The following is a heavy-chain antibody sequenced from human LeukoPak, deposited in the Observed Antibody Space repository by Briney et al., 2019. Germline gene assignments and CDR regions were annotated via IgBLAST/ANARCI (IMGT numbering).Heavy chain of an antibody. D-gene: IGHD3-22*01. CDR1: GFTFSNAW. CDR2: IKQDGSEK. CDR3: VREDSSGYYFDY. J-gene: IGHJ4*02. V-gene: IGHV3-7*01. Sequence: GGSLRLSCAASGFTFSNAWMSWVRQAPGKGLEWVANIKQDGSEKYYVDSVKGRFTISRDNAKNSLYLQMNSLRAEDTAVYYCVREDSSGYYFDYWGQGTLVTVSS.